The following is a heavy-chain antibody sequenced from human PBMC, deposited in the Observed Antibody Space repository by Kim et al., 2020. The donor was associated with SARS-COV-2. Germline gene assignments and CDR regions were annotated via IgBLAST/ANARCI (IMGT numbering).Heavy chain of an antibody. CDR1: GFTFSCYW. CDR3: ARDSSNGNFGF. J-gene: IGHJ4*02. Sequence: GGSLRLSCTASGFTFSCYWMTWVRQAPGKGLEWVANIKQDARERYYVDSVKGRFTISRDNAKNSLYLQMNSLRAEDTAVYYCARDSSNGNFGFCGQGTLVTVSS. V-gene: IGHV3-7*01. CDR2: IKQDARER. D-gene: IGHD4-4*01.